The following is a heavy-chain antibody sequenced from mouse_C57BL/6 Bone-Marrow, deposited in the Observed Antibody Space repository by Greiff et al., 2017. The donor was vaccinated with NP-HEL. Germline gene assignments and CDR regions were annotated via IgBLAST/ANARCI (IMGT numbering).Heavy chain of an antibody. D-gene: IGHD2-4*01. J-gene: IGHJ2*01. CDR1: GYAFSSYW. Sequence: VKLQQSGAELVKPGASVKISCKASGYAFSSYWMNWVKQRPGKGLEWIGQIYPGDGDTNYNGKFKGKATLTADKSSSTAYMQLSSLTSEDSAVYFCARRGYDYDVDYWGQGTTLTVSS. CDR3: ARRGYDYDVDY. CDR2: IYPGDGDT. V-gene: IGHV1-80*01.